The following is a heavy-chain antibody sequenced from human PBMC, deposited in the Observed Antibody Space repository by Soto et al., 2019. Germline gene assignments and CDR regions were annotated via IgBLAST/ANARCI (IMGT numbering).Heavy chain of an antibody. CDR2: ISYDGSNK. CDR1: GFTFSSYG. J-gene: IGHJ4*02. D-gene: IGHD3-16*02. CDR3: AFGGVIVIDY. V-gene: IGHV3-30*03. Sequence: TGGSLRLSCAASGFTFSSYGMHWVRQAPGKGLEWVAVISYDGSNKYYADSVKGRFTISRDNSKNTLYLQMNSLRAEDTAVYYCAFGGVIVIDYWGQGTLVTVSS.